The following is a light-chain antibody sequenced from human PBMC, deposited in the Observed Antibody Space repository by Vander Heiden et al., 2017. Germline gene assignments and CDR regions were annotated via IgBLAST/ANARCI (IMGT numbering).Light chain of an antibody. CDR1: QSVTSN. CDR3: QQYDNWLYT. Sequence: EVVMTQSPATLYVSPGDRATLSCRASQSVTSNLAWYQQKPGQAPRLLVYGASTRATGIPARFSGSGSGTEFTLTISSLQSEDFAVYYCQQYDNWLYTFGQGTKLEIK. J-gene: IGKJ2*01. V-gene: IGKV3-15*01. CDR2: GAS.